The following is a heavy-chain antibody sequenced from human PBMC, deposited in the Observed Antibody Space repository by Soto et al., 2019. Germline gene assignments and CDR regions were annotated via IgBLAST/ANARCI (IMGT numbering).Heavy chain of an antibody. D-gene: IGHD6-13*01. CDR1: GGSSSSYY. CDR3: ARGHIAAAATFDY. J-gene: IGHJ4*02. V-gene: IGHV4-59*01. CDR2: IYYSGST. Sequence: TLSLTCTVSGGSSSSYYWSWIRQPPGKGLEWIGYIYYSGSTNYNPSLKSRVTISVDTSKNQFSLKLSSVTAADTAVYYCARGHIAAAATFDYWGQGTLVTVSS.